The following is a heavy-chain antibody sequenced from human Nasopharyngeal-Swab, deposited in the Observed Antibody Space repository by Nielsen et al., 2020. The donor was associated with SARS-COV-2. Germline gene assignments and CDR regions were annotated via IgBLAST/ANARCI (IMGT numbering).Heavy chain of an antibody. CDR2: INAGNGNT. V-gene: IGHV1-3*01. J-gene: IGHJ6*02. Sequence: WVRQAPGQRPGWMGWINAGNGNTKYSQKFQGRVTITRDTSASTAYMELSSLRSEDTAVYYCARGDYSSSWDRSYYGMDVWGQGTTVTVSS. CDR3: ARGDYSSSWDRSYYGMDV. D-gene: IGHD6-13*01.